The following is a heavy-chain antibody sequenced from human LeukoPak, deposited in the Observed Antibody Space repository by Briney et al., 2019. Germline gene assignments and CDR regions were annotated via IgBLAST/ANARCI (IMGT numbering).Heavy chain of an antibody. Sequence: SETLSLTCTVSGGSISSGGYYWSWIRQPPGKGLEWIGYIYHSGSTYYNPSLKSRVTISVDRSKNQFSLKLSSVTAADTAVYYCASGEEDCTNGVCYTAHYFDYWGQGTLVTVSS. D-gene: IGHD2-8*01. CDR2: IYHSGST. CDR3: ASGEEDCTNGVCYTAHYFDY. J-gene: IGHJ4*02. V-gene: IGHV4-30-2*01. CDR1: GGSISSGGYY.